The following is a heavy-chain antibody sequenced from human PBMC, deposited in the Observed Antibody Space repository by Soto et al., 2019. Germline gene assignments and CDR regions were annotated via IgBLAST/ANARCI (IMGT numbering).Heavy chain of an antibody. CDR3: ATIGDRDGFDL. D-gene: IGHD4-17*01. J-gene: IGHJ3*01. CDR1: GFAFITYN. CDR2: ISTSGTYV. V-gene: IGHV3-21*06. Sequence: EVQLVESGGGLVKPGESLRLSCAASGFAFITYNMKWVRQAPGKGLEWVSSISTSGTYVFYAGSVRGRFTIFRDDAKNSLHLQMNSLRAEDTALYYCATIGDRDGFDLWGQGIAVTVSA.